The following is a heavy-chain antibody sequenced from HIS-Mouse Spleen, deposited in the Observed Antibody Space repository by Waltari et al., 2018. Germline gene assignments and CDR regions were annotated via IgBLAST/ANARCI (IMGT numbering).Heavy chain of an antibody. CDR2: IYYSGRT. J-gene: IGHJ2*01. D-gene: IGHD7-27*01. CDR3: ARSRTGGWYFDL. Sequence: QLQLQESGPGLVKPSETLSLTCTVSGGSISSSSYYWGWIRQPPGKGLEWIGSIYYSGRTYSNPSLKSRVTISVDTSKNQFSLKLSSVTAADTAVYYCARSRTGGWYFDLWGRGTLVTVSS. CDR1: GGSISSSSYY. V-gene: IGHV4-39*07.